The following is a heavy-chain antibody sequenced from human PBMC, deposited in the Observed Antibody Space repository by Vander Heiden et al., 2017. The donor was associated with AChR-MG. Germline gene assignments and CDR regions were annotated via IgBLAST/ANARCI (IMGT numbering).Heavy chain of an antibody. D-gene: IGHD5-18*01. Sequence: QLQLQESGPGLVKPSETLSLTCTVSGGSISSSSYYWGWIRQPPGKGLEWIGGIYYSGSTYYNPSLKSRVTISVDTSKNQFSLKLSSVTAADTAVYYCARLARVVYSYGAVFDYWGQGTLVTVSS. J-gene: IGHJ4*02. CDR1: GGSISSSSYY. CDR2: IYYSGST. CDR3: ARLARVVYSYGAVFDY. V-gene: IGHV4-39*01.